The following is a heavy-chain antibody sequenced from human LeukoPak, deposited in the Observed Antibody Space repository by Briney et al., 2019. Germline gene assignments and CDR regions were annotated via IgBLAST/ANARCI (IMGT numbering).Heavy chain of an antibody. CDR2: ISDSGGKT. D-gene: IGHD6-6*01. CDR3: AKGRLVLDY. CDR1: GFTFSNYA. Sequence: GGSLRLSCAATGFTFSNYAMSWVRQAPGKGLEWVSSISDSGGKTHYADSVKGRFAISRGNSKNTLYLQMDSLRAEDTAVYYCAKGRLVLDYWGQGTLVTVSS. V-gene: IGHV3-23*01. J-gene: IGHJ4*02.